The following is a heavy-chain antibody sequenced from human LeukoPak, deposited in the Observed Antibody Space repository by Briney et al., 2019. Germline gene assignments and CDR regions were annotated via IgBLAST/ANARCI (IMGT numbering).Heavy chain of an antibody. CDR3: ARESSGWSRHNWFDP. J-gene: IGHJ5*02. V-gene: IGHV3-66*01. D-gene: IGHD6-19*01. CDR1: GFTVSSNY. Sequence: GGSLRLSCAASGFTVSSNYMSWGRQAPGKGLEWVSVIYSGGSTYYADSVKGRFTISRDNAKNTLYLHMNILRAEDTAVYYCARESSGWSRHNWFDPWGQGTMVTVSS. CDR2: IYSGGST.